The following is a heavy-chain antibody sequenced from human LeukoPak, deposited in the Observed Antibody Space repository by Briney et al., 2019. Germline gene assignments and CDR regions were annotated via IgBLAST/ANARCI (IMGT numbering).Heavy chain of an antibody. CDR3: AKGASSAWYLHY. Sequence: GGSLRLSCAASGFTFSTYWMHWVRQAPGKGLVWVAGIGGSGGSTYYADSVKGRFSISSDDSRNTLYLQMNSLRAEDTAIYYCAKGASSAWYLHYWGQGTLVTVSS. V-gene: IGHV3-23*01. CDR2: IGGSGGST. J-gene: IGHJ4*02. D-gene: IGHD6-19*01. CDR1: GFTFSTYW.